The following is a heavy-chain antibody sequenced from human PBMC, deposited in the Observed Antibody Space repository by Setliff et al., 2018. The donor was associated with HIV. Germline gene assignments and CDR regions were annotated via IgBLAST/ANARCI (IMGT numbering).Heavy chain of an antibody. CDR3: ARAAAGNTGPFDL. V-gene: IGHV4-61*02. CDR2: IYTSGLT. D-gene: IGHD4-17*01. Sequence: PSEILSLTCTVSDSGTYYWVWIRQPALKGLEWIGRIYTSGLTNYNPSLKSRVTISVDTSKNQVSLKLSSVTASDTAVYYCARAAAGNTGPFDLWGQGSPVTVSS. J-gene: IGHJ4*02. CDR1: DSGTYY.